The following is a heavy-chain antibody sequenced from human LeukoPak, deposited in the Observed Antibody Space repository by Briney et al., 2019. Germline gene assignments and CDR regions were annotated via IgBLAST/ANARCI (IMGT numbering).Heavy chain of an antibody. D-gene: IGHD6-25*01. J-gene: IGHJ3*02. CDR3: ARYSSGPNAFDI. CDR2: INPSGGST. V-gene: IGHV1-46*01. Sequence: ASVKVSCKASGYTFTSYYMHWVRQAPGQGLEWMGIINPSGGSTSYAQKFQGRVTMTRDTSTSTVYMELSSLSSEDTAVYYCARYSSGPNAFDIWGQGTMVTVSS. CDR1: GYTFTSYY.